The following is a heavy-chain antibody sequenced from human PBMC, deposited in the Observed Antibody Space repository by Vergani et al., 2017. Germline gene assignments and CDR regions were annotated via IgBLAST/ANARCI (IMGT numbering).Heavy chain of an antibody. D-gene: IGHD6-13*01. V-gene: IGHV1-18*01. CDR2: ISAYNGNT. CDR1: GYTFTSYG. J-gene: IGHJ6*02. Sequence: QVQLVQSGAEVKKPGASVKVSCKASGYTFTSYGISWVRQAPGQGLEWMGWISAYNGNTNYAQKLQGRVTMTTDTSTSTAYMELRSLRSDDTAVYYCARWLDSSSWQYYYYYGMDVWGQGTTVTVSS. CDR3: ARWLDSSSWQYYYYYGMDV.